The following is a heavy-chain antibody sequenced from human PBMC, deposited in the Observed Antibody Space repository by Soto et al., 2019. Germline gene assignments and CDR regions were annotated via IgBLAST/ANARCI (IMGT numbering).Heavy chain of an antibody. CDR2: IIPIFGTA. V-gene: IGHV1-69*01. D-gene: IGHD2-15*01. CDR3: ARDGRYCSGGSCHWWFAP. Sequence: QVQLVQSGAEVKKPGSSVKVSCKASGGTFSSYAISWVRQAPGQGLEWMGGIIPIFGTANYAQKFQGRVMITADESKRTAYVELSSLRSEDRAVYYCARDGRYCSGGSCHWWFAPWGQGTLVTVSS. J-gene: IGHJ5*02. CDR1: GGTFSSYA.